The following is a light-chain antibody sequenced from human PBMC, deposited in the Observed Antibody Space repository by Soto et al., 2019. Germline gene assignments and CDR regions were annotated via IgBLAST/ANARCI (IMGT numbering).Light chain of an antibody. Sequence: GDRVTITCQASQDIGNYLNWYQQKPGRAPNLLIYDASNLEAGVPARFSGTGSGTEFTFTISSLQPEDIATYYCQQYDNLVLTFGGGTKVEIK. CDR1: QDIGNY. V-gene: IGKV1-33*01. J-gene: IGKJ4*01. CDR3: QQYDNLVLT. CDR2: DAS.